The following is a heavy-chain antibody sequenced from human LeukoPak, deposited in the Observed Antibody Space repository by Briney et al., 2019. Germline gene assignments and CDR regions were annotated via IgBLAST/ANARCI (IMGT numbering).Heavy chain of an antibody. J-gene: IGHJ3*02. CDR2: FDPEDGET. Sequence: ASVKVSCKVSGYTLTELSMHWVRQAPGKGLEWMGGFDPEDGETIYAQKFQGRVTMTRDTSISTAYMELSRLRSDDTAVYYCARVVFGYYYDSSGYFSDAFDIWGQGTMVTVSS. D-gene: IGHD3-22*01. V-gene: IGHV1-24*01. CDR3: ARVVFGYYYDSSGYFSDAFDI. CDR1: GYTLTELS.